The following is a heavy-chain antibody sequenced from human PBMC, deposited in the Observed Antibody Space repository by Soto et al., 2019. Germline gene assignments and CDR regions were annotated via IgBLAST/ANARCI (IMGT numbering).Heavy chain of an antibody. J-gene: IGHJ6*02. CDR1: GGTFGTYG. CDR3: ATAVTAGTYYNYGLDV. CDR2: IIPASDTE. Sequence: QVHLVQSGVEVKKPGSSVNISCKASGGTFGTYGLNWVRQFPGQGLEWMGGIIPASDTENYAQKFQGRVTITADKSTNIAHMQMDSLTSDDTAVYYCATAVTAGTYYNYGLDVWGQGTTVTVS. V-gene: IGHV1-69*14. D-gene: IGHD2-21*02.